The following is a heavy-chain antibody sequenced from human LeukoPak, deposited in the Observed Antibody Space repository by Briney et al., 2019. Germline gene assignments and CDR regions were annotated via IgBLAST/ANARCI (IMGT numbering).Heavy chain of an antibody. CDR1: GGSISYYY. D-gene: IGHD5-12*01. V-gene: IGHV4-59*01. Sequence: SETLSLTCTVSGGSISYYYWSWVRQPPGKGLEWIGYIYYSGSTNYNPSLKSRVTISVDTSKNQFSLKLSSVTAADTAVYYCARDRYLSGYDTYDYGMDVWGQGTTVTVSS. J-gene: IGHJ6*02. CDR2: IYYSGST. CDR3: ARDRYLSGYDTYDYGMDV.